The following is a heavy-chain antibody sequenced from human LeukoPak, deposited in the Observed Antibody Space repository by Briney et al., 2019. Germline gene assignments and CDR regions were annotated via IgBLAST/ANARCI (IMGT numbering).Heavy chain of an antibody. Sequence: GGSLRLSCAASGFTFSTCAMGWVRQAPGQGLGWVSAISGSGGSTFYADSVKGRFTISRDNSKNTVYLQMSGLRAEDTALYYCAKAHCSPTSCSRVVYWGQGTLVTVSS. J-gene: IGHJ4*02. CDR1: GFTFSTCA. CDR2: ISGSGGST. D-gene: IGHD2-2*01. CDR3: AKAHCSPTSCSRVVY. V-gene: IGHV3-23*01.